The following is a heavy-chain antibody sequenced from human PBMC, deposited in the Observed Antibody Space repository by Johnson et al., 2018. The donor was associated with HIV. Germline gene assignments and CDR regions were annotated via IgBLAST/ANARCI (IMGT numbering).Heavy chain of an antibody. Sequence: QVQLVESGGGVVQPGGSLRLSCAASGFTFSSYGMHWVRQAPGKGLEWVAFIRSDGSNKYYADPVKGRFTISRDNSKNTLYLQMNSLRAEDTAVYYCARMLVGAYFDYHYAFDIWGQGTMVTVSS. V-gene: IGHV3-30*02. CDR3: ARMLVGAYFDYHYAFDI. CDR2: IRSDGSNK. CDR1: GFTFSSYG. D-gene: IGHD1-26*01. J-gene: IGHJ3*02.